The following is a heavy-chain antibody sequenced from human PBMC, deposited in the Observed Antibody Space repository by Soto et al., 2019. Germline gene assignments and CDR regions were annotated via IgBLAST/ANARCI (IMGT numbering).Heavy chain of an antibody. D-gene: IGHD2-21*02. CDR3: ARDLWGYCGTDCYPLDV. Sequence: PSVTMSLTSTVSGGYISSYDWSWIRKPTGKGLEWIGYMYNTGSTVYNPSFKSRVTISVDTSKNQFSLKLNSVTAADTAVYYCARDLWGYCGTDCYPLDVWGQGTTVTVSS. V-gene: IGHV4-59*01. J-gene: IGHJ6*02. CDR2: MYNTGST. CDR1: GGYISSYD.